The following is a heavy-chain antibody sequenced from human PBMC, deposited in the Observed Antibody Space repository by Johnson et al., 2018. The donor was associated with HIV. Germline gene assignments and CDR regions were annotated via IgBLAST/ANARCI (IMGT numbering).Heavy chain of an antibody. CDR3: ARDVASVYGSGDHAFDI. Sequence: EVQLVESGGGLVQPGGSLRLSCAASGFIFSSYAMHWVRQAPGKGLQYVSAISSNGGSTYYANSVTGSLTISSDNSRNTLYLQMGRLRVEDMAVYYCARDVASVYGSGDHAFDIWGQGTMVTVSS. CDR1: GFIFSSYA. V-gene: IGHV3-64*01. CDR2: ISSNGGST. J-gene: IGHJ3*02. D-gene: IGHD3-10*01.